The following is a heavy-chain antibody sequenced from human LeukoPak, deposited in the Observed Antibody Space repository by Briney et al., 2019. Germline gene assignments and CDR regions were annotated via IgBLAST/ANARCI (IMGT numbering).Heavy chain of an antibody. CDR2: IYWDDDK. J-gene: IGHJ4*02. CDR3: AHRSYCSSTSCYLSFDY. V-gene: IGHV2-5*02. CDR1: GFSLSTSGVG. Sequence: SGPTLVNPTQTLTLTCTFSGFSLSTSGVGVGWIRQPPGKALEWPALIYWDDDKRYSPSLKSRLTITKDTSKNQVVLTMTNMDPVDTATYYCAHRSYCSSTSCYLSFDYWGRGTLVTVSS. D-gene: IGHD2-2*01.